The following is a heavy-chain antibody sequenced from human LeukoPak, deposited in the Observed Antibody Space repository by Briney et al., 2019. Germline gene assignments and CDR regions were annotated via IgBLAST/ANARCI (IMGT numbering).Heavy chain of an antibody. J-gene: IGHJ5*02. V-gene: IGHV3-7*01. CDR3: ARDRRRITIFGVVIIEAHPQNWFDP. Sequence: GGSLRLCCAASGFTFSSYWMSWVRQASGKGLEWVANIKQDGSEKYYVDSVKGRFTISRDNAKNSLYLQMNSLRAEDTAVYYCARDRRRITIFGVVIIEAHPQNWFDPWGQGTLVTVSS. CDR1: GFTFSSYW. D-gene: IGHD3-3*01. CDR2: IKQDGSEK.